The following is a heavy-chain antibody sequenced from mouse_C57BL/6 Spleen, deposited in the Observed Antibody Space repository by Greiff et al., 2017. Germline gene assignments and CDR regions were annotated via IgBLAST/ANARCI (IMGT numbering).Heavy chain of an antibody. Sequence: QVQLQQPGAELVKPGASVKLSCKASGYTFTSYWMHWVKQRPGQGLEWIGMIHPNSGSTNYNEKFKSKATLTVDKSSSTASMHLSSLTSEDSAVYYCAIYYYGSSYGSRDYWGQGTSVTVSS. CDR1: GYTFTSYW. CDR2: IHPNSGST. D-gene: IGHD1-1*01. V-gene: IGHV1-64*01. J-gene: IGHJ4*01. CDR3: AIYYYGSSYGSRDY.